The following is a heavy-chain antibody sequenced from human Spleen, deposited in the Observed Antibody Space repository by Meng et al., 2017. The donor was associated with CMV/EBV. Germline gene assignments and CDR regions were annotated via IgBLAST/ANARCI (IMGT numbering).Heavy chain of an antibody. D-gene: IGHD5-18*01. V-gene: IGHV3-74*01. CDR3: AAPDTAMATGPDY. Sequence: GESLKISCAASGFTFSRSWIHWVRQAPGKGLVWVSRINDDGSSTTYADSVKGRFTLSRDNAKNTLSLQMNSLRAEDTAVYYCAAPDTAMATGPDYWGQGTLVTVSS. CDR2: INDDGSST. CDR1: GFTFSRSW. J-gene: IGHJ4*02.